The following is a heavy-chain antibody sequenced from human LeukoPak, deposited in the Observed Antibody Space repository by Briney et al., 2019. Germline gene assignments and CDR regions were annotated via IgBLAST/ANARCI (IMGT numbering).Heavy chain of an antibody. V-gene: IGHV3-74*01. J-gene: IGHJ4*02. CDR3: TRAGQAYGLDH. CDR1: GFTFSNYW. Sequence: GGSLRLSCAASGFTFSNYWMHWVRQAPGKGLVWVSRINGDGSRTIYADPVKGRFTISRDNAKNTLYLQMNSLRDDDTAVYYCTRAGQAYGLDHWGQGNPVTVSS. CDR2: INGDGSRT. D-gene: IGHD3-10*01.